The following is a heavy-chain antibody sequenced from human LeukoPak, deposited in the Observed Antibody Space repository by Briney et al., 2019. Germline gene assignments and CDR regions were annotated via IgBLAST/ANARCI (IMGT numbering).Heavy chain of an antibody. Sequence: GASVKVSCKASGYTFTSYGISWVRQAPGQGLEWMGWISAYNGNTNYAQKLQGRVTMTTDTSTSTAYMELRSLRSDDTAVYYCARDPVVVVVAATPDHWFDPWGQGTLVTVSS. J-gene: IGHJ5*02. V-gene: IGHV1-18*01. CDR1: GYTFTSYG. CDR3: ARDPVVVVVAATPDHWFDP. CDR2: ISAYNGNT. D-gene: IGHD2-15*01.